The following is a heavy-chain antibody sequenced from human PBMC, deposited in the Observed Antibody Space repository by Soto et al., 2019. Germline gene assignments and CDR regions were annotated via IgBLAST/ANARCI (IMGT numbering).Heavy chain of an antibody. Sequence: EVQLVESGGGLGQPGGSLRLSCAASGFTFSGYSMSWVRQAPGKGLEWVANIKQDGSEKYYVDSVKGRFTISRDNAKNSLYLQMDSLRADDKAVYYCARQRGCDYWGQGTLVTVSS. CDR3: ARQRGCDY. V-gene: IGHV3-7*01. CDR2: IKQDGSEK. J-gene: IGHJ4*02. CDR1: GFTFSGYS.